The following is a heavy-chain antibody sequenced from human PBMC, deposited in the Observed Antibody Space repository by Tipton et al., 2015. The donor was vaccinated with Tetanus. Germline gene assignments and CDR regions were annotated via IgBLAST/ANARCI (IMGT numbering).Heavy chain of an antibody. V-gene: IGHV4-59*01. D-gene: IGHD4-23*01. CDR2: IYYSGST. J-gene: IGHJ2*01. CDR1: GGSISSYF. Sequence: TLSLTCSVSGGSISSYFWSWIRQSPGQGLEWIGLIYYSGSTSYNPSLKRRVTISVDTSKNQMSLKLTSVTAAATAVYYCASMTPVDWYFDLWGRGPLVTVSS. CDR3: ASMTPVDWYFDL.